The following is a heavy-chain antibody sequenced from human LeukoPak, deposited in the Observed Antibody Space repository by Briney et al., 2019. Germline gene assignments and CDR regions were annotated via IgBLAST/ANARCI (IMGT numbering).Heavy chain of an antibody. CDR2: ISYDGSNK. Sequence: GGSLRLSCAASGFTFSSYAMHWVRQAPGKGLEWVAVISYDGSNKYYADSVKGRFTISRDNSKNTLYLQMNSLRAEDTAVYYCARDYYDSSGFVDYWGQRTLVTVSS. J-gene: IGHJ4*02. V-gene: IGHV3-30-3*01. CDR3: ARDYYDSSGFVDY. CDR1: GFTFSSYA. D-gene: IGHD3-22*01.